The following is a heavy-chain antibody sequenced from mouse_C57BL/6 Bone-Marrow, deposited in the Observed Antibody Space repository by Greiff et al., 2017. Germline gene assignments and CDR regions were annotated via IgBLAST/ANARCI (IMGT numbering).Heavy chain of an antibody. D-gene: IGHD2-3*01. J-gene: IGHJ2*01. CDR2: IYPGSGST. V-gene: IGHV1-55*01. Sequence: VHLQQPGAELVKPGASVTMSCKASGYTFTSYWITWVKQRPGQGLEWIGDIYPGSGSTNYNEKFKSKAKLTVDTSSSTAYMQLSSLTSEDSAVYCCARGGWLLRDFDYWGQGTTLTVSS. CDR3: ARGGWLLRDFDY. CDR1: GYTFTSYW.